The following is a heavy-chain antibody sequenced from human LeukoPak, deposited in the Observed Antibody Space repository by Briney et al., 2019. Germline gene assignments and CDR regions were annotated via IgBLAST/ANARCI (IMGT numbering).Heavy chain of an antibody. J-gene: IGHJ4*02. V-gene: IGHV1-2*02. CDR3: ARPKRAPAASPFDY. D-gene: IGHD2-2*01. CDR1: GYTFTGYY. CDR2: INPNSGGT. Sequence: ASVKVSCKASGYTFTGYYMHWVRQAPGQGLEWMGWINPNSGGTNYAQKFQGRVTMTRDTSISTAYMELSRLRSDDTAVYYCARPKRAPAASPFDYWAREPWSPSPQ.